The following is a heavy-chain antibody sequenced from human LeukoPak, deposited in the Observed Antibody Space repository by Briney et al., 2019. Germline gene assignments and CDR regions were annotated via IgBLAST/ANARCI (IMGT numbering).Heavy chain of an antibody. CDR3: ARGAAAGLFDY. V-gene: IGHV3-7*01. CDR2: IKQDGSEK. J-gene: IGHJ4*02. Sequence: GGSLRLSCAASGFTFSSYAMSWVRQAPGKGLEWVANIKQDGSEKYYVDSVKGRFTISRDNAKNSLYLQMNSLRAEDTAVYYCARGAAAGLFDYWGQGTLVTVSS. D-gene: IGHD6-13*01. CDR1: GFTFSSYA.